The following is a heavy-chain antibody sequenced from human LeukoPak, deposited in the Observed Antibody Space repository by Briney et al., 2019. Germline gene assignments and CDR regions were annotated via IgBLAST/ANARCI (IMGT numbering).Heavy chain of an antibody. V-gene: IGHV3-23*01. CDR1: GFTFISYA. CDR3: AKEGGWFGEFIEY. CDR2: ISGSGGST. D-gene: IGHD3-10*01. J-gene: IGHJ4*02. Sequence: GGSLRLSCAASGFTFISYAMSWVRQAPGKGLEWVSGISGSGGSTYYADSVKGRFTISRDNSKNTLYLQMNSVRADDTAVYYCAKEGGWFGEFIEYWGQGTPVTVSS.